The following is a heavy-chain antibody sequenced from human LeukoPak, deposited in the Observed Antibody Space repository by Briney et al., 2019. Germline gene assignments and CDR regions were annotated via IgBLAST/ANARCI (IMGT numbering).Heavy chain of an antibody. CDR3: VKFGVDYDMGV. CDR2: IHYSGRA. V-gene: IGHV4-59*01. Sequence: SETLSLTCTVSGDSISGSYWTWVRQPPGQGLEWIGQIHYSGRADYHPSLKRRITISVDTSKNQMSLTLTSVTAADTAIYYCVKFGVDYDMGVWGQGTTVTVSS. D-gene: IGHD3-16*01. J-gene: IGHJ6*02. CDR1: GDSISGSY.